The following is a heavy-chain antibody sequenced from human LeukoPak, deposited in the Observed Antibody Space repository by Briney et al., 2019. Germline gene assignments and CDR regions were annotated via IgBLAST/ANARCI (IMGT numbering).Heavy chain of an antibody. V-gene: IGHV3-11*04. CDR1: GGSFSGYY. CDR2: ISSSGSTI. CDR3: ARDQGPGDY. J-gene: IGHJ4*02. Sequence: LSLTCAVYGGSFSGYYWSWIRQAPGKGLEWVSYISSSGSTIYYADSVKGRFTISRDNAKNSLYLQMNSLRAEDTAVYYCARDQGPGDYWGQGTLITVSS.